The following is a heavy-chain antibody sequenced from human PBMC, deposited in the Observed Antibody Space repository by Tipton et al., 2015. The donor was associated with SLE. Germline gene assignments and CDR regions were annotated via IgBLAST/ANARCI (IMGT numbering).Heavy chain of an antibody. V-gene: IGHV4-61*01. Sequence: TLSLTCTVSGGSISSSSYYWGWIRQPPGKGLEWIGYIYYSGSTNYNPSLKSRVTISVDTSKNQFSLKLSSVTAADTAVYYCARDKGYSSGWGREVWGQGTLVTVSS. CDR2: IYYSGST. CDR1: GGSISSSSYY. CDR3: ARDKGYSSGWGREV. J-gene: IGHJ4*02. D-gene: IGHD6-19*01.